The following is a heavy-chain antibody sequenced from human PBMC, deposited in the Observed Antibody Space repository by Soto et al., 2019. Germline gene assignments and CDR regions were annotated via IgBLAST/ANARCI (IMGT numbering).Heavy chain of an antibody. Sequence: GGSLRLSCAASGFTFSSYWMSWVRQAPGKGLEWVANIKHDGSEKYYVGSVKGRFTISRDNARNSLFLLMDSLRVEDTALYYCATYCSSTSCRSYWGQGTLVTVSS. V-gene: IGHV3-7*05. CDR1: GFTFSSYW. D-gene: IGHD2-2*01. CDR3: ATYCSSTSCRSY. J-gene: IGHJ4*02. CDR2: IKHDGSEK.